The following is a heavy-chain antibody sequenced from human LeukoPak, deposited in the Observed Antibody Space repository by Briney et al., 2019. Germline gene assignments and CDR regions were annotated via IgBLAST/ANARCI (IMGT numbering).Heavy chain of an antibody. CDR1: GYSFTSYW. CDR2: IYPGDSDT. J-gene: IGHJ4*02. D-gene: IGHD2-15*01. CDR3: ARLRGYCSGGSCYYFDY. V-gene: IGHV5-51*01. Sequence: GESLKISCKGSGYSFTSYWIGWVRQVPGKGLEWMGIIYPGDSDTRYSPSFQGQVTISADKSISTAYLQWSSLKASDTAMYYCARLRGYCSGGSCYYFDYWGQGTLVTVSS.